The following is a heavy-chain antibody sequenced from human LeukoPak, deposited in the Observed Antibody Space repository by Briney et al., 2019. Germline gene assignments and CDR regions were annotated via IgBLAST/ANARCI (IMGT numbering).Heavy chain of an antibody. Sequence: SGGSLRLSCAASGFTFSSYGMHWVRQAPGKGLEWVAVIWYDGSNKYYADSVKGRFTISRDNSKNTLYLQMNSLRAEDTAVYYCAGDAEGSRGMDVWGQGTTVTVSS. CDR2: IWYDGSNK. CDR1: GFTFSSYG. CDR3: AGDAEGSRGMDV. J-gene: IGHJ6*02. V-gene: IGHV3-33*01.